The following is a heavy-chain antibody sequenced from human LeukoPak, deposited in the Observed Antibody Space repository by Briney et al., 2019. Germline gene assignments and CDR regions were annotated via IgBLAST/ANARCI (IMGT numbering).Heavy chain of an antibody. CDR1: GYTFTSYG. CDR2: ISAYNGNT. D-gene: IGHD6-19*01. J-gene: IGHJ6*03. Sequence: ASVKVSCKASGYTFTSYGISWVRQAPGQGLEWMGWISAYNGNTNYAQKLQGRVTMTRDTSISTAYMELSRLRSDDTAVYYCARDLGIAVAGTRYYYYMDVWGKGTTVTVSS. V-gene: IGHV1-18*01. CDR3: ARDLGIAVAGTRYYYYMDV.